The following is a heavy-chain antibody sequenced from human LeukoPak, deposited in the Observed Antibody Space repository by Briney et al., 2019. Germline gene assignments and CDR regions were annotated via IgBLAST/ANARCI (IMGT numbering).Heavy chain of an antibody. CDR2: IYPGDSDT. J-gene: IGHJ4*02. Sequence: GESLKISCKTSGYSFTSYWIGWVRQMPGKGLEWMGIIYPGDSDTRYSPSFQGHVTISADKSINTAYLQWSGLQTSDNAIYFCARSQGLYGAADYWGQGTLV. CDR3: ARSQGLYGAADY. V-gene: IGHV5-51*01. CDR1: GYSFTSYW. D-gene: IGHD2-2*02.